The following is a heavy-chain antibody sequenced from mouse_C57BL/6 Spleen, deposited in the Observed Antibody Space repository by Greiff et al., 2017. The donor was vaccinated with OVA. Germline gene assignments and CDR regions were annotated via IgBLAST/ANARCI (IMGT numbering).Heavy chain of an antibody. V-gene: IGHV1-39*01. J-gene: IGHJ1*03. CDR1: GYSFTDYN. Sequence: EVKLQESGPELVKPGASVKISCKASGYSFTDYNMNWVKQSNGKSLEWIGVINPNYGTTSYNQKFKGKATLTVDQSSSTAYMQLNSLTSEDSAVYYCARGALLRGGWYFDVWGTGTTVTVSS. CDR3: ARGALLRGGWYFDV. D-gene: IGHD1-1*01. CDR2: INPNYGTT.